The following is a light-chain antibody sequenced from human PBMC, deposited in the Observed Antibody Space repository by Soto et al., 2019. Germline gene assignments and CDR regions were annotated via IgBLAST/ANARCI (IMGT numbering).Light chain of an antibody. Sequence: EKVMTQSPATLSMSPGERATLSCRASQSVSSNLAWYQQKPGQAPRLLIYDASTRATGIPARFSGSGSGTEFTLTIGSLQSEDLAVYYCQQYDDWPETFGKGTKV. CDR2: DAS. CDR1: QSVSSN. V-gene: IGKV3-15*01. CDR3: QQYDDWPET. J-gene: IGKJ1*01.